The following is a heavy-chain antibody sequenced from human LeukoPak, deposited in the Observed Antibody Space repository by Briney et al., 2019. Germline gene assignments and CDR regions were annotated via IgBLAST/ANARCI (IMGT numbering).Heavy chain of an antibody. J-gene: IGHJ4*02. CDR1: GFTIYSFA. D-gene: IGHD1-26*01. Sequence: GGSLRLSCAASGFTIYSFAMNWVRQAPGKGLEWVSLIGASGGNTSYADSVKGRFIVSRDNSKNMLYLQMNSLRAEDTAVYYCAQSGSSQLPDYWGQGTLVTVSS. CDR2: IGASGGNT. CDR3: AQSGSSQLPDY. V-gene: IGHV3-23*01.